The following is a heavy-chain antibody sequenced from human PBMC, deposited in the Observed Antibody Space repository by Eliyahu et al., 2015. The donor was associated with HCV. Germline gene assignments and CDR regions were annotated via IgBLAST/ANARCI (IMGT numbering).Heavy chain of an antibody. CDR2: ISSSSSYI. J-gene: IGHJ6*04. V-gene: IGHV3-21*01. CDR3: ARDLVVPAAIIVWSGYVGMDV. D-gene: IGHD2-2*01. CDR1: GFTFSXYS. Sequence: EVQLVESGGGLVKPGGSLRLSCAASGFTFSXYSMXWVRQAPGKGLEWVSSISSSSSYIYYADSVKGRFTISRDNAKNSLYLQMNSLRAEDTAVYYCARDLVVPAAIIVWSGYVGMDVWGKGTTVTVSS.